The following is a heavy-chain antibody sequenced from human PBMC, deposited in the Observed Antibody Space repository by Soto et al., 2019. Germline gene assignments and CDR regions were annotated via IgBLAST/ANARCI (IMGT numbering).Heavy chain of an antibody. CDR3: ARGGSLGWYFDL. CDR1: GYTFTSYA. CDR2: INAGNGNT. D-gene: IGHD1-26*01. V-gene: IGHV1-3*01. J-gene: IGHJ2*01. Sequence: QVQLVQSGAEVKKPGASVKVSCKASGYTFTSYAMHWVRQAPGQRLEWMGWINAGNGNTKYSQKFQGRVTITRDTSASTAYMELSSLRSEDTAVYYCARGGSLGWYFDLWGRGTLVTVSS.